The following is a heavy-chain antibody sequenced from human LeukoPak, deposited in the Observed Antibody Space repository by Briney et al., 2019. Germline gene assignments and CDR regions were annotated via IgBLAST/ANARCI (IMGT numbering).Heavy chain of an antibody. CDR1: GGSISSGGYY. J-gene: IGHJ1*01. Sequence: PSQTLSLTCTVSGGSISSGGYYWSWIRQHPGKGLEWIGHIYYSGSTYYNPSLKSRVTISVDTSKNQFSLKLSSVTAADTAVYYCARDREGSPIYFQHWGQGTLVTVSS. V-gene: IGHV4-31*03. CDR2: IYYSGST. CDR3: ARDREGSPIYFQH. D-gene: IGHD2-15*01.